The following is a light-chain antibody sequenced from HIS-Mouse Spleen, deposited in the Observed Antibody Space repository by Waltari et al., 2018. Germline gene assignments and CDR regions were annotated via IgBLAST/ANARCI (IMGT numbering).Light chain of an antibody. CDR2: EDS. V-gene: IGLV3-10*01. J-gene: IGLJ2*01. CDR1: ALPKKH. Sequence: SYELTQPPSVSVSPGQTARITCSGDALPKKHAYWYQQKSRQAPVMVIYEDSKRPSGIPDRLSGSSSGTMATLTISGAQVEDDADYYCYSTDSSGNHRVFGGGTKLTVL. CDR3: YSTDSSGNHRV.